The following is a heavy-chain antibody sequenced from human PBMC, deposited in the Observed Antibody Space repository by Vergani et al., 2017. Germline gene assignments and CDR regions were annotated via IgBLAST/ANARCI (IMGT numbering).Heavy chain of an antibody. D-gene: IGHD2-15*01. CDR2: ISWSSGST. J-gene: IGHJ4*02. CDR3: AKDMGYCSGGSCYSFDY. V-gene: IGHV3-9*01. Sequence: EVQLVESGGGLVQPGRSLRLSCAASGFTFDDYAMHWVRQAPGKGLEWVSGISWSSGSTGYADSVKGRFTISRDNAKNSLYLQMNSLRAEDTALYYCAKDMGYCSGGSCYSFDYWGQGTLVTVSS. CDR1: GFTFDDYA.